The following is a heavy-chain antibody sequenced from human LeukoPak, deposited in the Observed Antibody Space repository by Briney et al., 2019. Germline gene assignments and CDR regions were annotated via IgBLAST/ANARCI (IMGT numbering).Heavy chain of an antibody. CDR1: GFTFSNYP. Sequence: GSLRLSCSASGFTFSNYPTYWVRQAPGKGLEYVSGISSNGGSTSYADSVKGRFTISRDNSKNTLYLQMSSLRTEDTAVYYCVKDPGYSSSWYFDYWGQGTLVTVSS. V-gene: IGHV3-64D*06. CDR2: ISSNGGST. J-gene: IGHJ4*02. CDR3: VKDPGYSSSWYFDY. D-gene: IGHD6-13*01.